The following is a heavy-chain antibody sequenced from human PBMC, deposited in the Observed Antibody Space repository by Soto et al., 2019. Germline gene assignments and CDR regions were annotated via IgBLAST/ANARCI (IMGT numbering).Heavy chain of an antibody. CDR2: ISHSGST. Sequence: QVQVKQWGAGVLKPSETLSLTCGVYGGSFSGYYWTWLRQPPGKGLEWIGEISHSGSTDSNPSLWGRVTISIDSSKNQLSLNLNSVTAADTAVYYCARGPMSDWPLCSHWGQGILVTVSS. J-gene: IGHJ4*02. V-gene: IGHV4-34*01. CDR1: GGSFSGYY. CDR3: ARGPMSDWPLCSH. D-gene: IGHD3-10*02.